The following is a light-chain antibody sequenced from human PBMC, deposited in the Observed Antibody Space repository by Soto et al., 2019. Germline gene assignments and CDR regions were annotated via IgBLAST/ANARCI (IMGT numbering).Light chain of an antibody. J-gene: IGKJ4*01. CDR3: QQYVTSPLT. CDR2: GAS. V-gene: IGKV3-20*01. CDR1: QSVSYSY. Sequence: EIVLTQSPGTLSLSPGERATLSCRASQSVSYSYLAWYQQKPGQAPRLLIYGASSRATGIPDRFSGRGSGTDFTLTISRLEPEDFAVYYCQQYVTSPLTFGGGTKVEIK.